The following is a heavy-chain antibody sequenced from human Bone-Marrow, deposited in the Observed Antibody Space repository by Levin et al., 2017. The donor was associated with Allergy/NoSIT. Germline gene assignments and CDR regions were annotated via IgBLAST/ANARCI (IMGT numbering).Heavy chain of an antibody. Sequence: PGGSLRLSCAASGFTFRNYGMHWVRQAPGKGLEWVAVIWYDGSKRYYADSVKGRFTISRDDSMSTVYLQMNSLRAEDTAVYYCARDVDRSSHLSQFDPWGQGTLVTVSS. CDR3: ARDVDRSSHLSQFDP. J-gene: IGHJ5*02. V-gene: IGHV3-33*01. CDR2: IWYDGSKR. CDR1: GFTFRNYG. D-gene: IGHD5-12*01.